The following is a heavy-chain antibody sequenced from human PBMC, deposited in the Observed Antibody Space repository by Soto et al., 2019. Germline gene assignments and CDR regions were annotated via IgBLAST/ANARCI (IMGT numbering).Heavy chain of an antibody. CDR1: GYTFTNYG. D-gene: IGHD2-15*01. CDR3: ARDRSTHDY. CDR2: ISAYNGNA. V-gene: IGHV1-18*01. Sequence: ASVKVSCKASGYTFTNYGISWVQQAPGQGLEWMGWISAYNGNADYAQKFQGRVTMTTDTSTTTAYMELRSLRSDDTAMYYCARDRSTHDYWGQGTLVTVSS. J-gene: IGHJ4*02.